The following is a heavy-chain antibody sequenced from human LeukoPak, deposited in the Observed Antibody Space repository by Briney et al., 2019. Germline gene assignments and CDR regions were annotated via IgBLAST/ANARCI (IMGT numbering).Heavy chain of an antibody. CDR2: IGGGGGNT. D-gene: IGHD6-6*01. CDR3: AKDRRTLSSFDY. J-gene: IGHJ4*02. CDR1: GFTFSSYA. Sequence: GSLRLSCAASGFTFSSYAMSWVRQAPGKGLEWVSSIGGGGGNTYYADSVRGRFTISRDNSKNTLYLQMNSLRADDTAAYYCAKDRRTLSSFDYWGQGTLVTVSS. V-gene: IGHV3-23*01.